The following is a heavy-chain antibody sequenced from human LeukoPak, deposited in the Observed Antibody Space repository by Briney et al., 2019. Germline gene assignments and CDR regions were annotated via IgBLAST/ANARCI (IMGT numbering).Heavy chain of an antibody. D-gene: IGHD2-15*01. J-gene: IGHJ4*02. CDR1: GYSFTSYW. CDR2: IYPGDSDT. V-gene: IGHV5-51*01. CDR3: ARHNYCSGGSCYKDY. Sequence: GESLKISCKGSGYSFTSYWIGWVRQMPGEGLEWMGIIYPGDSDTRYSPSFQGQVTISADKSISTAYLQWSSLKASDTAMYYCARHNYCSGGSCYKDYWGQGTLVTVSS.